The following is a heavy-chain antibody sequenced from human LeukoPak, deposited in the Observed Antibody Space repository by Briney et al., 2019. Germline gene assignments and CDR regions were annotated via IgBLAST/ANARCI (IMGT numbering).Heavy chain of an antibody. D-gene: IGHD5-12*01. Sequence: SETLSLTCTVSGGSVSSGSYYWSWIRQPPGKGLEWIGYIYYSGSTNYNPSLKSRVTISVDTSKNQFSLKLSSVTAADTAVYYCAGGYDYGWFDPWGQGTLVTVSS. CDR2: IYYSGST. J-gene: IGHJ5*02. V-gene: IGHV4-61*01. CDR3: AGGYDYGWFDP. CDR1: GGSVSSGSYY.